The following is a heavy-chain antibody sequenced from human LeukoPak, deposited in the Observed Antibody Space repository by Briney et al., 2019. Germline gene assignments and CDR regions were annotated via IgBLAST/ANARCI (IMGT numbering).Heavy chain of an antibody. V-gene: IGHV3-20*03. CDR3: ARVQGIVGATYFDY. CDR1: GFTFDDYG. D-gene: IGHD1-26*01. CDR2: INWNSGST. Sequence: GGSLRLSYAASGFTFDDYGMSWVRQAPGKRLEWVSGINWNSGSTGYADSVKGRFTISRDNAKNFLYLQMNSLRPEDTALYYCARVQGIVGATYFDYWGQGTLVTVSS. J-gene: IGHJ4*02.